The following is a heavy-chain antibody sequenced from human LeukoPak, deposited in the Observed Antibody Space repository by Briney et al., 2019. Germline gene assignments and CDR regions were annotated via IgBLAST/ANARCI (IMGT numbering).Heavy chain of an antibody. D-gene: IGHD6-6*01. CDR2: INPNSGGT. V-gene: IGHV1-2*02. J-gene: IGHJ4*02. Sequence: ASVKVSCKASGYTFTGCYMHWVRQAPGQGLEWMGWINPNSGGTNYAQKFQGRVTMTRDTSISTAYMELSRLRSDDTAVYYCARVSSIAASFDYWGQGTLVTVSS. CDR3: ARVSSIAASFDY. CDR1: GYTFTGCY.